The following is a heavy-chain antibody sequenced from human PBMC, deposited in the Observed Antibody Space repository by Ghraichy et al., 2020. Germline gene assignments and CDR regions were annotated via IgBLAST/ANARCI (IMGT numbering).Heavy chain of an antibody. CDR2: IYYSGST. J-gene: IGHJ5*02. Sequence: SETLSLTCTVSGGSISSYYWSWIRQPPGKGLEWIGYIYYSGSTNYNPSLKSRVTISVDTSKNQFSLKLSSVTAADTAVYYCARAYDLPLRFDPWGQGTLVTVSS. CDR1: GGSISSYY. CDR3: ARAYDLPLRFDP. V-gene: IGHV4-59*01. D-gene: IGHD3-3*01.